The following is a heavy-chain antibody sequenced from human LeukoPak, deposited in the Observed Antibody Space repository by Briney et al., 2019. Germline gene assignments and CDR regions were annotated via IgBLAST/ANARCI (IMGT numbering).Heavy chain of an antibody. CDR1: GFTFSNYA. V-gene: IGHV3-23*01. J-gene: IGHJ6*02. CDR3: ARDRGSSAGMDV. CDR2: ISISGGST. Sequence: PGGSLRLSCVASGFTFSNYAMSWVRQAPGKGLEWVSVISISGGSTYYTDSVKGRFTLSRDNSKNTLYLLMSSLRAEDTAVYYCARDRGSSAGMDVWGQGTTVTVSS. D-gene: IGHD3-16*01.